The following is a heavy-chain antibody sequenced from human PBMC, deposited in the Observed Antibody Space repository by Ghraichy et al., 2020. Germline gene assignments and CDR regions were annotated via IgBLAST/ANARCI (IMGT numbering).Heavy chain of an antibody. CDR3: ARRYGDY. J-gene: IGHJ4*02. V-gene: IGHV4-59*08. CDR1: GGSISAYY. Sequence: GSLSLICTVSGGSISAYYWSWIRQPPGKGLEWIGYIYNSGDTKYNPSLESRVTISIDTSKNLFSLNLSSVTAADTAVYYCARRYGDYWGQGTLVTVSS. CDR2: IYNSGDT. D-gene: IGHD4-17*01.